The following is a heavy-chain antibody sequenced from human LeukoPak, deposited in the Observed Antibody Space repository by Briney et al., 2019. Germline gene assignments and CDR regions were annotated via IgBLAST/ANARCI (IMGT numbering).Heavy chain of an antibody. CDR3: ARRYCSSTTCYRDAFDI. CDR2: TYPGDSDT. D-gene: IGHD2-2*01. J-gene: IGHJ3*02. CDR1: GYSFPIYW. Sequence: GESLKISCRGPGYSFPIYWIGWVRQMPGKGLDWMGITYPGDSDTRYSPSFQGRVTISADKSISTAYLQWSSLRASDTAMYYCARRYCSSTTCYRDAFDIWGQGTMVTVSS. V-gene: IGHV5-51*01.